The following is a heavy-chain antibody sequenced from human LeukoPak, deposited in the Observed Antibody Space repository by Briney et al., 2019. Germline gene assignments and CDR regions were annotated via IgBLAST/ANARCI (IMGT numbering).Heavy chain of an antibody. J-gene: IGHJ5*02. CDR3: AKMVGLYNWFDP. V-gene: IGHV3-23*01. D-gene: IGHD2-15*01. Sequence: GGSLRLSCAASGFTFSSYAMSWVRQAPGKGLEWVSAISGSGGSTYYADSVKGRFTISRDNSKNTLYLQMNSLSAEDTAVYYCAKMVGLYNWFDPWGQGTLVTVSS. CDR1: GFTFSSYA. CDR2: ISGSGGST.